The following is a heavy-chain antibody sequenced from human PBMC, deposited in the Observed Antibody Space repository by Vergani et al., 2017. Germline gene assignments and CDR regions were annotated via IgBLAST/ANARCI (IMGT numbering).Heavy chain of an antibody. CDR2: INPSGGST. V-gene: IGHV1-46*01. CDR3: AKDGGRYNWNYPDYYGMDV. D-gene: IGHD1-7*01. CDR1: GYTFTSYY. J-gene: IGHJ6*02. Sequence: QVQLVQSGAEVKKPGASVKVSCKASGYTFTSYYMHWVRQAPGQGLEWMGIINPSGGSTSYAQKFQGRVTMTRDTSTSTVYMELSSLRSEDTAVYYCAKDGGRYNWNYPDYYGMDVWGQGTTVTVSS.